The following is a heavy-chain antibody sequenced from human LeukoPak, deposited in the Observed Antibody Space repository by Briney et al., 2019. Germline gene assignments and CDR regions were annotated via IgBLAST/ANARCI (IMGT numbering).Heavy chain of an antibody. D-gene: IGHD3-10*01. J-gene: IGHJ6*04. CDR1: GFTFSSYA. Sequence: PGRSLRLSCAASGFTFSSYAMHWVRQAPGKGLEWVAVISYDGSNKYYADSVKGRFTISRDNSKNTLYLQMNSLRAEDTAVYYCARVTTAYYYGSGRGPMDVWGKGTTVTVSS. CDR3: ARVTTAYYYGSGRGPMDV. V-gene: IGHV3-30*04. CDR2: ISYDGSNK.